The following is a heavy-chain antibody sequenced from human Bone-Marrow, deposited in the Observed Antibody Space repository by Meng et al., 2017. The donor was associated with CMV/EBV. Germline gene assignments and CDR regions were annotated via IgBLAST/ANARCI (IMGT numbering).Heavy chain of an antibody. V-gene: IGHV3-30*18. J-gene: IGHJ6*02. D-gene: IGHD2-2*01. Sequence: RQAPGKGLEWVAVISYDGSNKYYADSVKGRFTISRDNSKNTLYLQMNSLRAEDTAVYYCAKIYGVPAYCSSTSCPPHYYYYYGMDVWGQGTTVTVSS. CDR2: ISYDGSNK. CDR3: AKIYGVPAYCSSTSCPPHYYYYYGMDV.